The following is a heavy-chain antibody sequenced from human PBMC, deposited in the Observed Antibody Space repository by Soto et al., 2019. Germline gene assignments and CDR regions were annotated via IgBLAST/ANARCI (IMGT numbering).Heavy chain of an antibody. V-gene: IGHV4-28*03. CDR2: IYYSGTT. J-gene: IGHJ4*02. Sequence: SETLSLTCAVSGYSISSSNWWGWIRQPPGKGLEWIGYIYYSGTTYYNPSLKSRVTMSVDTSKNQFSLKVNSVTAADTAVYYCARGRLVPAVNFDYWGLGTLVTVSS. CDR3: ARGRLVPAVNFDY. D-gene: IGHD2-2*01. CDR1: GYSISSSNW.